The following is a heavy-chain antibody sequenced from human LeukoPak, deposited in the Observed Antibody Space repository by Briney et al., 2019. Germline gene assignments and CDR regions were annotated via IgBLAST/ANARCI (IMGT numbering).Heavy chain of an antibody. D-gene: IGHD3-16*02. CDR1: GGSISSGDYY. J-gene: IGHJ4*02. CDR3: AREERHYDYVWGSYRPGSVDY. V-gene: IGHV4-30-4*01. Sequence: PSQTLSLTCTASGGSISSGDYYWSWIRQPPGKGLEWIGYIYYSGSTYYNPSLKSRVTISVDTSKNQFSLKLSSVTAADTAVYYCAREERHYDYVWGSYRPGSVDYWGQGTLVTVSS. CDR2: IYYSGST.